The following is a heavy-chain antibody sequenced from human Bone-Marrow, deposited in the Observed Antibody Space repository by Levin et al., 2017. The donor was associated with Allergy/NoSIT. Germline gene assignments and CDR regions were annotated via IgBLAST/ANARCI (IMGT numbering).Heavy chain of an antibody. Sequence: GGSLRLSCAASGFILSNYEMNWVRQAPGKGLEWVSWISGGGTRVHYSGSVQGRFTISKDTARNSLYLQMNSLTVEDTAVYYCGSEFDLETYHAFVSWGPGTNVPVSS. J-gene: IGHJ3*01. V-gene: IGHV3-48*03. CDR2: ISGGGTRV. D-gene: IGHD1-1*01. CDR3: GSEFDLETYHAFVS. CDR1: GFILSNYE.